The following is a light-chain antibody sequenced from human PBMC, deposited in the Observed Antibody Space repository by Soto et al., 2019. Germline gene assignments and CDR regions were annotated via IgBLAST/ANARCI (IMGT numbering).Light chain of an antibody. Sequence: QSALTQPPSASGSLGQSVTISCTGTSSDVGGYNYVSWYQQHPGKAPKLMIYEVIKRPSGVPDRFSGSKSGNTASLTVSGLQDEDEADSYCSSYAGSNTNGVFGTGTKLTVL. CDR3: SSYAGSNTNGV. CDR1: SSDVGGYNY. J-gene: IGLJ1*01. CDR2: EVI. V-gene: IGLV2-8*01.